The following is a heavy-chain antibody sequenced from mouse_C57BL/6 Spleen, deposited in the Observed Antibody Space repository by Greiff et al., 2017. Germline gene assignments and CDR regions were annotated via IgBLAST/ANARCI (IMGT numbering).Heavy chain of an antibody. J-gene: IGHJ2*01. Sequence: VQLQQPGAELVMPGASVKLSCKASGYTFTSYWMHWVKQRPGQGLEWIGEIDPSDSYTNYNQKFKGKSTFTVDKSSITAYMQLSSLTSEDSAVYYCARREGLDYFDYWGQGTTLTVSS. V-gene: IGHV1-69*01. CDR2: IDPSDSYT. D-gene: IGHD2-4*01. CDR1: GYTFTSYW. CDR3: ARREGLDYFDY.